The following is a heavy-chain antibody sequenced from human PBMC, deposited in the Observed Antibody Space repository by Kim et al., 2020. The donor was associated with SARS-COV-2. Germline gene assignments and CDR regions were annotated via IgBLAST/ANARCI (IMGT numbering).Heavy chain of an antibody. CDR2: IYPADSDT. CDR1: GYTFSSYW. J-gene: IGHJ3*01. CDR3: ARQRLGSPFGDAFDF. D-gene: IGHD7-27*01. V-gene: IGHV5-51*01. Sequence: GESLKISCKGSGYTFSSYWIAWLRHMPGKGLECMGIIYPADSDTKEGPSFQGQVTISADKSLSTAYLKWSSLKASDTAIYYCARQRLGSPFGDAFDFWGQGKMLTVSS.